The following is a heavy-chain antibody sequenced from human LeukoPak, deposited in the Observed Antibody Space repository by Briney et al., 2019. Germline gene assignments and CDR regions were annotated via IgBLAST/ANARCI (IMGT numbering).Heavy chain of an antibody. V-gene: IGHV1-46*01. J-gene: IGHJ4*02. D-gene: IGHD1-14*01. CDR3: ARNRNIRGPREPFAY. CDR2: INPSGGST. CDR1: GYTFTNYY. Sequence: ASVKVSCKASGYTFTNYYMHWVRQAPGQGLEWMGIINPSGGSTTYAQKFQGRVTMTRDTSTSTVYMELSSLRSEDTAVYYCARNRNIRGPREPFAYWGQGTLVTVSP.